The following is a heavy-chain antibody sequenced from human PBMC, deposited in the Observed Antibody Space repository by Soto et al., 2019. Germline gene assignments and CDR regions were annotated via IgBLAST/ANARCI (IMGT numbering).Heavy chain of an antibody. CDR1: DGSINSHF. J-gene: IGHJ4*02. CDR3: ARDNVWSGYYSFFDY. D-gene: IGHD3-3*01. V-gene: IGHV4-4*07. CDR2: IYSSGST. Sequence: ETLSLTCSVSDGSINSHFWSWIRQPAGKRLEWIGRIYSSGSTIYNPSLKSRVTMSVDTSKNQFSLKLRSVTAADTAVYYCARDNVWSGYYSFFDYWGQGTLVTVSS.